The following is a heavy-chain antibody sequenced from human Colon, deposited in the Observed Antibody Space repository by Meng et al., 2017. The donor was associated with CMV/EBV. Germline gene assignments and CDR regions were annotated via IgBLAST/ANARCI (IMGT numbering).Heavy chain of an antibody. CDR3: ARGKNYYDSSGYRKGLDY. Sequence: QVTRVQAVAGVKKPGASVKVSCKASGYTFTDNYMHWVRQAPGQGLEWMGWINPNSGGTNYAQKFQGRVTMTRDTSISTAYMELSRLRSDDTAVYYCARGKNYYDSSGYRKGLDYWGQGTLVTVSS. D-gene: IGHD3-22*01. V-gene: IGHV1-2*02. CDR2: INPNSGGT. CDR1: GYTFTDNY. J-gene: IGHJ4*02.